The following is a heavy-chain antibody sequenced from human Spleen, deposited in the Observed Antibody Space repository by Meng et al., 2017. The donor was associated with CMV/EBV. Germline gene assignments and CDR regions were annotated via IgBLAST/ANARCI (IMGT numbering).Heavy chain of an antibody. V-gene: IGHV4-4*02. CDR1: GPSIHIDIW. J-gene: IGHJ5*02. D-gene: IGHD1-14*01. CDR2: IYQSGST. Sequence: SLPCAVSGPSIHIDIWWIWLRQPPEKGLEWIGEIYQSGSTNYNPSLKSRVTISMDKSKNQFSLNLSSVTAADTAFYYCATSPNQDPAPWGQGTLVTVSS. CDR3: ATSPNQDPAP.